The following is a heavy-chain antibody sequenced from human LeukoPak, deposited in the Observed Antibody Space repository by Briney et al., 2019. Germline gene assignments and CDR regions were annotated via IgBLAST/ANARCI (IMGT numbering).Heavy chain of an antibody. D-gene: IGHD7-27*01. CDR3: ARATNWGFHDSY. CDR2: INPNSGGT. V-gene: IGHV1-2*02. Sequence: ASVKVSCKASGYTSTGYYMHWVRQAPGQGLEWMGWINPNSGGTNYAQKFQGRVTMTRDTSISTAYMELSRLRSDDTAVYYCARATNWGFHDSYWGQGTLVTVSS. CDR1: GYTSTGYY. J-gene: IGHJ4*02.